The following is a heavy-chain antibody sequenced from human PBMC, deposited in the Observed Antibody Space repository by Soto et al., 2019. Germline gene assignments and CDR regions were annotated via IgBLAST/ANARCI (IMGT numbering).Heavy chain of an antibody. D-gene: IGHD6-19*01. J-gene: IGHJ4*02. Sequence: QVQLQQWGAGLLKPSETLSLTCAVYGGSFSGYYWSWIRQPPGKGLEWIGEINHSGSTNYNPSLKGRVTISVDPSKNQFSLKLSSVTAADTAVYYCARSPVAGFDYWGQGTLVTVSS. V-gene: IGHV4-34*01. CDR3: ARSPVAGFDY. CDR2: INHSGST. CDR1: GGSFSGYY.